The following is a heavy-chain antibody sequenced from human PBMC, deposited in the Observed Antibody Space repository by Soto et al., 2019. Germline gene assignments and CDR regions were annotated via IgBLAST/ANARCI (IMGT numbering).Heavy chain of an antibody. D-gene: IGHD3-3*01. CDR1: GFTFSSYW. Sequence: GGSLRLSCAASGFTFSSYWMSWVRQAPGKGLEWVANIKQDGSEKYYVDSVKGRFTISRDNAKNSLYLQMNSLRAEDTAVYYCARYFRGQDTIFRVVPSDPWAHGILVTVSS. CDR2: IKQDGSEK. V-gene: IGHV3-7*01. CDR3: ARYFRGQDTIFRVVPSDP. J-gene: IGHJ5*02.